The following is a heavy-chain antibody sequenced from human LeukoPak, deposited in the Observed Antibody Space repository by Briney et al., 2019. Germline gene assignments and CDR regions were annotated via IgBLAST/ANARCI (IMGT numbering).Heavy chain of an antibody. D-gene: IGHD6-19*01. CDR1: GFTFSSYA. Sequence: PGGALRLSCVASGFTFSSYAMRWVRQAPAKGLEGVSAMSGSGGSTYYADSVKGRCTIPRDNSKSTLYLQMSSLRAEDTAVYYCAKDKRHTCGCYYDYWGPGTLVTVSS. CDR2: MSGSGGST. CDR3: AKDKRHTCGCYYDY. V-gene: IGHV3-23*01. J-gene: IGHJ4*02.